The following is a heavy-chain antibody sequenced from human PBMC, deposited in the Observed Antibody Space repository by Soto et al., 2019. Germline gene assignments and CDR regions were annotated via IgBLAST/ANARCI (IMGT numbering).Heavy chain of an antibody. Sequence: ASVKVSCKASGYGFASYGISWVRQAPGQGLEWMGWISAYNGKTNYTEKFQGRVTMTTDTSTSTAYMELRSLRSDDTAVYYCARDLYFIEVSGVFDYWGQGTPVTVSS. D-gene: IGHD6-19*01. V-gene: IGHV1-18*01. CDR1: GYGFASYG. CDR2: ISAYNGKT. CDR3: ARDLYFIEVSGVFDY. J-gene: IGHJ4*02.